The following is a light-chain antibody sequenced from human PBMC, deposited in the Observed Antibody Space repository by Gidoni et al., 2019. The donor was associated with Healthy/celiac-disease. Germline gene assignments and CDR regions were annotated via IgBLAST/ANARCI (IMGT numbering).Light chain of an antibody. CDR1: QDISNY. J-gene: IGKJ2*01. Sequence: GDRVTITCRASQDISNYLNWYQQRPGEAPKLLIYDASYLETGVPSRFSGSGSGTDFTFSISSLQPEDIATYYCQQYDNLPYTFXXXTKLEI. V-gene: IGKV1-33*01. CDR2: DAS. CDR3: QQYDNLPYT.